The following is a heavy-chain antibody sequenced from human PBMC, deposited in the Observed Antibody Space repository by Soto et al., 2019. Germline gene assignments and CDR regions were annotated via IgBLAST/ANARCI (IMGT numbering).Heavy chain of an antibody. V-gene: IGHV3-72*01. CDR2: TRNKANSYTT. CDR1: GFTFSDLY. Sequence: GGSLRLSCAASGFTFSDLYMDWVRQAPGKGLEWVGRTRNKANSYTTEYAASVKGRFTISRDDSKNSLYLQMNSLKTEDTAVYYCARIGSTGYYGMDVWGQGTTVTVSS. J-gene: IGHJ6*02. D-gene: IGHD2-2*01. CDR3: ARIGSTGYYGMDV.